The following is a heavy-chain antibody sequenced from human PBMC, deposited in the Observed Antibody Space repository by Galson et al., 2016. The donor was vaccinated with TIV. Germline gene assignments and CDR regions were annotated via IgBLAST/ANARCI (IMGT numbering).Heavy chain of an antibody. CDR1: GDTFASYA. CDR3: ARVRFGELSGYYYYMDV. J-gene: IGHJ6*03. V-gene: IGHV1-69*13. Sequence: SVKVSCKASGDTFASYAFSWVRQAPGQVLEVMGRIIPILGSSDYAQRFQGRVTITADASTSTVYMELRSLRSEDTAMYYCARVRFGELSGYYYYMDVWGKGTTVTVSS. D-gene: IGHD3-10*01. CDR2: IIPILGSS.